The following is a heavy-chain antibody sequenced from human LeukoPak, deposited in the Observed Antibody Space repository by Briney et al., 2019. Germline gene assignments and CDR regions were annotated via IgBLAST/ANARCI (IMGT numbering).Heavy chain of an antibody. CDR2: IWYDGSNK. V-gene: IGHV3-33*01. J-gene: IGHJ4*02. CDR1: GFTFSNYG. D-gene: IGHD3-10*01. Sequence: SGGSLRLSCAASGFTFSNYGMHWVRQAPGKGLEWVAVIWYDGSNKYYGDSVKGRFTISRDNFRNTLYLQMNSLRAEDTAVYYCARVRFGALDYWGQGALVFVSS. CDR3: ARVRFGALDY.